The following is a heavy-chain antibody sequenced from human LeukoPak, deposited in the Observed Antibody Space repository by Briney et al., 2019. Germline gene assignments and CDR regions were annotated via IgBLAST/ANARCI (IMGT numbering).Heavy chain of an antibody. CDR2: INHSGST. V-gene: IGHV4-4*02. Sequence: PSETLSLTCAVSGGSIFSSNWWSWVRQPPGKGLEWIGEINHSGSTNYNPSLKSRVTISVDTSKNQFSLKLSSVTAADTAVYYCARARGRYYYDSSGYSFWGQGTLVTVSS. CDR3: ARARGRYYYDSSGYSF. CDR1: GGSIFSSNW. J-gene: IGHJ4*02. D-gene: IGHD3-22*01.